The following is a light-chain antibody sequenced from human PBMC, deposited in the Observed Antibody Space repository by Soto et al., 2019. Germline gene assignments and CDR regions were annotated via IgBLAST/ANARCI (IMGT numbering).Light chain of an antibody. V-gene: IGKV3-20*01. CDR2: AAS. Sequence: EIVLTQSPGTLSLSPGERATLSCRASQSINNRYLAWYQQKPGQAPRRLIYAASSRATGIPDRFSVSGSGTDFTLAISSLVLEDFAVYYCQQFGSSPGFTFGPGTKVDI. J-gene: IGKJ3*01. CDR3: QQFGSSPGFT. CDR1: QSINNRY.